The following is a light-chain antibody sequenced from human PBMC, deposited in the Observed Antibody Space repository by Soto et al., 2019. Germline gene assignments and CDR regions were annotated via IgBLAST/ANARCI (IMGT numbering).Light chain of an antibody. V-gene: IGKV3-11*01. CDR1: QSVSSY. CDR2: GAS. CDR3: RQRSNWPLT. J-gene: IGKJ4*01. Sequence: EIVLTQSPATLSLSPGERATLSCRASQSVSSYLAWYQQKPGQAPRLLIYGASNRATGIPARFSGSGSGTDFTLTISSLEPEDFAVYYCRQRSNWPLTFGGGTRWIS.